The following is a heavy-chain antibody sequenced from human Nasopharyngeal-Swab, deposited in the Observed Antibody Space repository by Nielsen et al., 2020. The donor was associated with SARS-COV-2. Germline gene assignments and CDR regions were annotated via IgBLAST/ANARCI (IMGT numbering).Heavy chain of an antibody. CDR3: ASSEMATMNFDY. V-gene: IGHV3-7*03. CDR1: GFTFSSYW. D-gene: IGHD5-24*01. J-gene: IGHJ4*02. Sequence: LSLTCAASGFTFSSYWMSWVRQAPGKGLEWVANIKQDGSEKYYVDSVKGRFTISRDNAKNSLYLQMNSLRAEDTAVYYCASSEMATMNFDYWGQGTLVTVSS. CDR2: IKQDGSEK.